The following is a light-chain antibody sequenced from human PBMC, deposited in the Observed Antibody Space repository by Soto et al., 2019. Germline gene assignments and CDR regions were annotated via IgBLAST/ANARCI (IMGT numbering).Light chain of an antibody. Sequence: DIVLTQSPGTLSLSPGYRSTLSCRASQSVSSHLAWYQQKPGQAPRLLSYGASTRATRIPARFSGSGSRTEFTLTISSLQSEAFEVYYCQQYNNWPRTFGQGTKVYIK. CDR3: QQYNNWPRT. J-gene: IGKJ1*01. CDR2: GAS. V-gene: IGKV3-15*01. CDR1: QSVSSH.